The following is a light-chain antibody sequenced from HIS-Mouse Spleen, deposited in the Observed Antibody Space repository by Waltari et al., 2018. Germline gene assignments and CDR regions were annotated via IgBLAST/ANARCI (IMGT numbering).Light chain of an antibody. CDR1: SSDVGSYNL. J-gene: IGLJ3*02. CDR3: CSYAGSSTLV. Sequence: QSALTQPASVSGSPGQSITISCTGTSSDVGSYNLVSWYQQHPGKAPKLLVYEGSKRPSRVSNRLSRSKSGHTASLTISALQAEDEADYYCCSYAGSSTLVFGGGTKLTVL. V-gene: IGLV2-23*01. CDR2: EGS.